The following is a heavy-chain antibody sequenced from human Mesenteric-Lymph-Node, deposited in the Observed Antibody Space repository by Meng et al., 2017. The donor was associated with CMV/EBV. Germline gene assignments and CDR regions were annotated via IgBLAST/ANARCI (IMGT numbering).Heavy chain of an antibody. Sequence: GGSLRLSCAAAGFTFDDYTMHWVRQAPGKGLEWVSLITWDGGTTDYVDSVKGRFTISRDNSKDSLYLQMNSLRTEDSALYFCAKDRGSSSWYDYWGQGTLVTVSS. J-gene: IGHJ4*02. V-gene: IGHV3-43*01. CDR3: AKDRGSSSWYDY. CDR1: GFTFDDYT. CDR2: ITWDGGTT. D-gene: IGHD6-13*01.